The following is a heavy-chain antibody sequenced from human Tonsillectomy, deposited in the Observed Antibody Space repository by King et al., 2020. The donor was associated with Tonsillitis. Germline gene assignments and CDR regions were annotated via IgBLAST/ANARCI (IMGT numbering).Heavy chain of an antibody. D-gene: IGHD6-13*01. Sequence: VQLVESGGGVVQPGRSLRLSCAASGFTFSSYAMHWVRQAPGKGLEWVAVISYEGSNKYYADSVKGRFTISRDNSKNTLYLQMNSLRAEDTAVYYCACWASSPPDHDAFDIWGQGTMVTVSS. CDR3: ACWASSPPDHDAFDI. CDR1: GFTFSSYA. J-gene: IGHJ3*02. CDR2: ISYEGSNK. V-gene: IGHV3-30-3*01.